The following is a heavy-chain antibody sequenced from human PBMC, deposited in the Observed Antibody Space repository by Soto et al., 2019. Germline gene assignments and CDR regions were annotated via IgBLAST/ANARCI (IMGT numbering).Heavy chain of an antibody. CDR3: VRDIWDTSGWYFDY. CDR2: IYFDGSNK. V-gene: IGHV3-33*01. J-gene: IGHJ4*02. CDR1: GFPFSPYG. Sequence: QVQLVESGGGVVQPGRSLRLSCAASGFPFSPYGMHWVRQAPGKGLEWVALIYFDGSNKYYSDSVKGRFTISRDSSNNTLYLQMNSLRAEDTATYYCVRDIWDTSGWYFDYWGQGALVTVSS. D-gene: IGHD6-19*01.